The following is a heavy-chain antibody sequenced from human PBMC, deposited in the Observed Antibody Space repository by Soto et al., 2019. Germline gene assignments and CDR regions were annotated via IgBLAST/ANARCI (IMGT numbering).Heavy chain of an antibody. CDR3: ASSRTSGITMVRGPLCD. D-gene: IGHD3-10*01. CDR1: GGSVSSGSYY. CDR2: IYYSGST. V-gene: IGHV4-61*01. Sequence: KASETLSLTCTVSGGSVSSGSYYWSWIRQPPGKGLEWIGYIYYSGSTNYNPSLKSRVTISVDTSKNQFSLKLGSVTAADTAVYYCASSRTSGITMVRGPLCDWGQGTLVTVSS. J-gene: IGHJ4*02.